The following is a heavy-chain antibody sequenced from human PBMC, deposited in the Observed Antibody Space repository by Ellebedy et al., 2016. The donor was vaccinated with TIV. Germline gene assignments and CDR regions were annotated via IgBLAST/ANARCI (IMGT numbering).Heavy chain of an antibody. J-gene: IGHJ5*02. CDR1: GDSVSVDSINTY. CDR2: IQTTGST. Sequence: SETLSLTCTVSGDSVSVDSINTYWTWIRQPAGKGLEWIGRIQTTGSTNYKSSLTSRVTMSLDTSKNQFSLKLNSVTAADTAVYYCARGLRASGSVWFDPWGQGILVTVFS. V-gene: IGHV4-4*07. CDR3: ARGLRASGSVWFDP. D-gene: IGHD3-10*01.